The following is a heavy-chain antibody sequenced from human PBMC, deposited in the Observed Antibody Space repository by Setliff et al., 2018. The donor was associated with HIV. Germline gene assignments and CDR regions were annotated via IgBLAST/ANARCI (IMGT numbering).Heavy chain of an antibody. D-gene: IGHD3-3*01. CDR2: INQSGSA. V-gene: IGHV4-39*07. CDR3: ARGGGFWSGQLDY. Sequence: KSSETLSLTCTVSGGSISSSSYYWGWIRQPPGKGLEWIGTINQSGSADYNPSLKSRVTISVDTSKNQFYLKLSSVTAADTAVYYCARGGGFWSGQLDYWGQGTLVTVSS. CDR1: GGSISSSSYY. J-gene: IGHJ4*02.